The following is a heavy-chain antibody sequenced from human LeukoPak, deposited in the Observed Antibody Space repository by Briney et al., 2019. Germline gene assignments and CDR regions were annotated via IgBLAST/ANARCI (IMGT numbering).Heavy chain of an antibody. J-gene: IGHJ6*02. CDR1: GFTFSSYG. D-gene: IGHD2-2*01. CDR3: ARGEYCSSTSCWGHYYYGMDV. V-gene: IGHV3-33*01. Sequence: GRSLRLSCAASGFTFSSYGMHWVRRAPGKGLEWVAVIWYDGSNKYYADSVKGRFTISRDNSKNTLYLQMNSLRAEDTAVYYCARGEYCSSTSCWGHYYYGMDVWGQGTTVTVSS. CDR2: IWYDGSNK.